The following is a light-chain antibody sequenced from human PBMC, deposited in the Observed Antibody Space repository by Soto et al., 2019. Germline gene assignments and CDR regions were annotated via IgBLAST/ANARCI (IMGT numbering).Light chain of an antibody. CDR2: TNN. Sequence: QSVLTQPPSASGTPGQRVTISCSGSSSNIGSNTVNWYQQLPGTAPKLLIYTNNQRPSGVPDRFSGSKSGTSASLAISGLQSQDEADYYCSAWDDSLIGLVVFGAGTQLTVL. J-gene: IGLJ2*01. V-gene: IGLV1-44*01. CDR3: SAWDDSLIGLVV. CDR1: SSNIGSNT.